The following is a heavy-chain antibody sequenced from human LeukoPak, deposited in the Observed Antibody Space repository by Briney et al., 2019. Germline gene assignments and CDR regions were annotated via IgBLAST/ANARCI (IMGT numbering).Heavy chain of an antibody. CDR1: GGSISSYC. CDR3: ARVSGYSYGYVIFDY. J-gene: IGHJ4*02. D-gene: IGHD5-18*01. Sequence: SETLSLTCTGAGGSISSYCWSWIRQPPGKGLEWIGYIYYSGSTNYNPSLKSRVTISVDTSKNQFSLKLSSVTAADTAVYYCARVSGYSYGYVIFDYWGQGTLVTVSS. V-gene: IGHV4-59*08. CDR2: IYYSGST.